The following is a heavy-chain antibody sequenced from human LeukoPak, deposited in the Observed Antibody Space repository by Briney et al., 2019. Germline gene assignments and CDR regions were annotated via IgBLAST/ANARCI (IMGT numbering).Heavy chain of an antibody. CDR2: INHGGST. Sequence: SESLSLTCVVYGGSFSGYYWSWVRQPPGRGREWIGEINHGGSTNYNPTLKSRVTISVDPPKNQFSLRLSSLTAATTPVYSCPGDRRRIAARHRRLWIDPWGQGTLVTVSS. CDR3: PGDRRRIAARHRRLWIDP. V-gene: IGHV4-34*01. D-gene: IGHD6-6*01. CDR1: GGSFSGYY. J-gene: IGHJ5*02.